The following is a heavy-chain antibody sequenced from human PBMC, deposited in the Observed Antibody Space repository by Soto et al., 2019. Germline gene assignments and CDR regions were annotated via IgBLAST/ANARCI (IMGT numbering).Heavy chain of an antibody. CDR2: ISGSGDST. CDR1: GFTFSSYA. D-gene: IGHD3-22*01. J-gene: IGHJ4*02. Sequence: GGFLRLSCAASGFTFSSYAMSWVRQAPGKGLEWVSGISGSGDSTYYADSVKGRFTISRDDSKNTLYLQMNSLRADDTAVYYCARTRQEYYYDSSGFASLRPWGLDYWGQGTLVTVSS. CDR3: ARTRQEYYYDSSGFASLRPWGLDY. V-gene: IGHV3-23*01.